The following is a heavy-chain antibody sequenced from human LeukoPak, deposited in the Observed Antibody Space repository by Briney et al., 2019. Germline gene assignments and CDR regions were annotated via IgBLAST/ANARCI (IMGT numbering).Heavy chain of an antibody. Sequence: SETLSLTCAVYGGSFSGYYWSWIRQPPGKGLEWIGEINHSGSTNYNPSLKSRVTISVDTSKNQFSLKLSSVTAADTAVYYCARQVYPRGQAYYYYGMDVWGKGTTVTVSS. CDR1: GGSFSGYY. J-gene: IGHJ6*04. CDR2: INHSGST. V-gene: IGHV4-34*01. CDR3: ARQVYPRGQAYYYYGMDV. D-gene: IGHD1-14*01.